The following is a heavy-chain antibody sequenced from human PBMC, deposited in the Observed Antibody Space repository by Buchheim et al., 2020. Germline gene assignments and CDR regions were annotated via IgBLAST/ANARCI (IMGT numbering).Heavy chain of an antibody. J-gene: IGHJ5*02. CDR3: ARDVNWNYESWFDP. Sequence: QVQLVESGGGVVQPGRSLRLSCAASGFTFSSYAMHWVRQAPGKGLEWVAVISYDGSNKYYADSVKGRFTISRDNSKNTLYLQMNSLRAEDTAVYYCARDVNWNYESWFDPWGRGTL. V-gene: IGHV3-30*04. CDR2: ISYDGSNK. CDR1: GFTFSSYA. D-gene: IGHD1-7*01.